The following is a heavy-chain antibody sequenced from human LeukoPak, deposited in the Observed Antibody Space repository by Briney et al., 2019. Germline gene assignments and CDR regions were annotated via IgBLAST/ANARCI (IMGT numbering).Heavy chain of an antibody. CDR2: ISYDGSNE. D-gene: IGHD1-14*01. CDR3: AKEMEVSPGPDY. Sequence: GGSLRLSCAASGFTFSGYAMHWVRQAPGKGLEWVAVISYDGSNEYYADSVKGRFTISRDNSKNTLYLQMNSLSVEDTAVYYCAKEMEVSPGPDYWGQGTLVTVSS. J-gene: IGHJ4*02. V-gene: IGHV3-30-3*01. CDR1: GFTFSGYA.